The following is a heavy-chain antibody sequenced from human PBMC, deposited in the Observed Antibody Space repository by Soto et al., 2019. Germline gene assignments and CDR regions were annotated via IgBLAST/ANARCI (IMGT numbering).Heavy chain of an antibody. V-gene: IGHV1-3*01. CDR1: GYTFTTYT. D-gene: IGHD3-22*01. CDR2: INSGNGDT. CDR3: ARGSLYYYDSSGPVDYFDY. Sequence: GASVKVSCKASGYTFTTYTLHWVRQAPGQRPEWVGWINSGNGDTKYSQKLQGRVIIARDTSASTVYMELSTLRSEDTAVYYCARGSLYYYDSSGPVDYFDYWGQGTLVTVST. J-gene: IGHJ4*02.